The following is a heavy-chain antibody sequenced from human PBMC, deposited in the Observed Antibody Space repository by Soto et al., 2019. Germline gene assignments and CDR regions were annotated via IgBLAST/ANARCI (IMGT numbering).Heavy chain of an antibody. D-gene: IGHD5-18*01. CDR3: ARDNGYNYGYYRWFDP. Sequence: PSETLSLTCAVSGGSISSGGYSWSWIRQPPGKDLEWIGNIYYSGSTNYNPSLKSRVTISVDTSKNQFSLKLSSVTAADTAIYYCARDNGYNYGYYRWFDPWGQGTLVTVSS. V-gene: IGHV4-61*08. J-gene: IGHJ5*02. CDR2: IYYSGST. CDR1: GGSISSGGYS.